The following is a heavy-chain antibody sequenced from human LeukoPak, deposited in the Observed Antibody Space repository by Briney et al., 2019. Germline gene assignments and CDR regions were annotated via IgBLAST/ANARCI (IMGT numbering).Heavy chain of an antibody. J-gene: IGHJ6*04. CDR2: IIPIFGTA. Sequence: SVKVSCKASGGTFSSYAISWVRQAPGQGVEWRGGIIPIFGTANYAQKFQGRVTITADESTSTAYMALSSLRSEDTAVYYCARSGGSSSWSSYYYYGMDVWGKGTTVTVSS. CDR1: GGTFSSYA. CDR3: ARSGGSSSWSSYYYYGMDV. V-gene: IGHV1-69*01. D-gene: IGHD6-13*01.